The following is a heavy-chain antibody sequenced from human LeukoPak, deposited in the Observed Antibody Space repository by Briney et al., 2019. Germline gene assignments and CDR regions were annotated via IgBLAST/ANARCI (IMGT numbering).Heavy chain of an antibody. CDR1: GASISSTYW. CDR2: IHDSGST. V-gene: IGHV4-4*02. Sequence: PSETLSLTCAVSGASISSTYWSTWVRQPPGKGLEWIGEIHDSGSTNYNPSLKSRVTISVDKSKKQFSLNLTSVTAADTAVYYCARRSSSLFYFDYWGQGTLVTVSS. D-gene: IGHD6-19*01. J-gene: IGHJ4*02. CDR3: ARRSSSLFYFDY.